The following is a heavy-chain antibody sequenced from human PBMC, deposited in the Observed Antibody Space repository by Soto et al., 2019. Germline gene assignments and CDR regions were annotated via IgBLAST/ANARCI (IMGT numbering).Heavy chain of an antibody. J-gene: IGHJ4*02. CDR2: INHSGST. V-gene: IGHV4-34*01. D-gene: IGHD5-12*01. Sequence: QVQLQQWGAGLLKPSENLSLTCAVYGGSFSGYYWSWIRQPPGKGLEWIGEINHSGSTNYNPSLKSRVTISVDTSKNQFSLKLSSVTAADTAVYYCAREGYSGYDPFDYWGQGTLVTVSS. CDR1: GGSFSGYY. CDR3: AREGYSGYDPFDY.